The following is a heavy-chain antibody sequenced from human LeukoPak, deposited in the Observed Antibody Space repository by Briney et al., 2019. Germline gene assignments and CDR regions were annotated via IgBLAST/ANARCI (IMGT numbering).Heavy chain of an antibody. Sequence: GGSLRLSCAASGFTFSSYWMSWVRQAPGKGLEWVANIKQDGSEKYYVDSVKGRFTISRDNPKNSLYLQMNSLRAEDTAVYYCARDTGYDYVWGSYRYTGDWGQGTLVTVSS. CDR3: ARDTGYDYVWGSYRYTGD. V-gene: IGHV3-7*01. CDR1: GFTFSSYW. CDR2: IKQDGSEK. J-gene: IGHJ4*02. D-gene: IGHD3-16*02.